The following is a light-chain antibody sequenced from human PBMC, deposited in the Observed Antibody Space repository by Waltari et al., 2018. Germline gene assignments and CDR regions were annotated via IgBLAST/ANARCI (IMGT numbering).Light chain of an antibody. Sequence: QSALTQPRSVSGSPGQSVTISCTGSGSDDGGYIYVSWYHHHPGIAPKVVIYDVDKRPSAVPDRFSGSQSGNAATLTISGLQAEDEADYCCSYAGRYTFVFGSGTRVTVL. CDR1: GSDDGGYIY. V-gene: IGLV2-11*01. CDR3: CSYAGRYTFV. J-gene: IGLJ1*01. CDR2: DVD.